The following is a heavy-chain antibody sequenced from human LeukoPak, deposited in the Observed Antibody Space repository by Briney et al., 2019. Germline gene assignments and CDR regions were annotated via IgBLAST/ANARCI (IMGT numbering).Heavy chain of an antibody. CDR2: INSDGSST. CDR1: GFTVSSYW. CDR3: ARVALETTHGDYSLYFDY. Sequence: PGGSLRLSCAASGFTVSSYWMHWVRQAPGKGLVWVSRINSDGSSTYYADSVKGRFTISRDNSKNTLYLQMNSLRAEDTAVYYCARVALETTHGDYSLYFDYWGQGTLVTVSS. D-gene: IGHD4-17*01. J-gene: IGHJ4*02. V-gene: IGHV3-74*01.